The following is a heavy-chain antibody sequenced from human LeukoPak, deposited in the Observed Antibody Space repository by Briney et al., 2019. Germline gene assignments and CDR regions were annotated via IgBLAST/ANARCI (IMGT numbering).Heavy chain of an antibody. CDR1: GGSISSSSYY. CDR2: IYYSGST. D-gene: IGHD3-22*01. V-gene: IGHV4-39*07. J-gene: IGHJ2*01. CDR3: ARITYYYDSSGYRWYFDL. Sequence: TPSETLSLTCTVSGGSISSSSYYWGWIRQPPGKGLEWIGSIYYSGSTYYNPSLKSRVTISVDTSKNQFSLKLSSVTAADTAVYYCARITYYYDSSGYRWYFDLWGRGTLVTVSS.